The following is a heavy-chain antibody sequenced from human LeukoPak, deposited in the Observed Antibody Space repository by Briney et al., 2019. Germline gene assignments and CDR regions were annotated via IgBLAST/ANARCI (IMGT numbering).Heavy chain of an antibody. CDR3: ARGIRENYYDSSGYYTSDWFDP. CDR1: GFTFSDYY. J-gene: IGHJ5*02. V-gene: IGHV3-11*05. CDR2: ISSSSSYT. Sequence: PGGSLRLSCAASGFTFSDYYMSWIRQAPGKGLEWVSYISSSSSYTNYAVSVKGRFTISRDNAKNSLYLQMNSLRAEDTAVYYCARGIRENYYDSSGYYTSDWFDPWGQGTLVTVSS. D-gene: IGHD3-22*01.